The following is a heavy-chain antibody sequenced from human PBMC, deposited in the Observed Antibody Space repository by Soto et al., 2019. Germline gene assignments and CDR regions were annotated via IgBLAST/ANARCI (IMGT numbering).Heavy chain of an antibody. J-gene: IGHJ6*02. CDR1: GYTFTGYY. Sequence: ASVKVSCKASGYTFTGYYMHWVRQAPGQGLEWMGWINPNSGGTNYAQKFQGWVTMTRDTSISTAYMELSRLRSDDTAVYYCARGGSSGWPPYYYYYGMDVWGQGTTVTVSS. CDR3: ARGGSSGWPPYYYYYGMDV. CDR2: INPNSGGT. D-gene: IGHD6-19*01. V-gene: IGHV1-2*04.